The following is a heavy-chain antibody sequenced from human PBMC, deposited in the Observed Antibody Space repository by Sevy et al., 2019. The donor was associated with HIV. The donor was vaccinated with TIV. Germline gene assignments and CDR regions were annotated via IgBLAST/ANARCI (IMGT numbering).Heavy chain of an antibody. V-gene: IGHV6-1*01. CDR1: GDSVSSSSVA. CDR3: ARAITIFGLTIMLDP. D-gene: IGHD3-3*01. Sequence: QSQTLSLTCTISGDSVSSSSVAWNWIRQSPSRGLEWLGRTYYRSKWYNDYALSVKNRIIISPDTSMNQLSLQLNSVTPEDTAVYYCARAITIFGLTIMLDPWGLGTLVTVSS. J-gene: IGHJ5*02. CDR2: TYYRSKWYN.